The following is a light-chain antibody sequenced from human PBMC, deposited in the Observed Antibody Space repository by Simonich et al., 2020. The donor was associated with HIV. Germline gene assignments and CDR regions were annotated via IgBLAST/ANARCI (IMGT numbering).Light chain of an antibody. Sequence: DIVMTQSPDSLAVSLGERATINCKSSQSVLYSSNNKDYLAWYQQKPGHPPNLLSYCASTRESGVPDRFSGSGSETDFTLTISSLQAEDVAVYYCQQYYITPHTFGQGTKVEIK. CDR3: QQYYITPHT. CDR2: CAS. V-gene: IGKV4-1*01. CDR1: QSVLYSSNNKDY. J-gene: IGKJ1*01.